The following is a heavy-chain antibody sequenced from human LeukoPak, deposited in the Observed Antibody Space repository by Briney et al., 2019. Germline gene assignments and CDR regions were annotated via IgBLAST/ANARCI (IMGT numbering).Heavy chain of an antibody. CDR2: IYYSGST. Sequence: RSSETLSLTCTVSGGSISSYYWSWIRQPPGKGLEWIGYIYYSGSTNYNPSLKGRVTISVDTSKNQFSLKLSSVAAADTAVYYCARMARDGYNPYYFDYWGQGTLVTVSS. CDR3: ARMARDGYNPYYFDY. CDR1: GGSISSYY. V-gene: IGHV4-59*01. J-gene: IGHJ4*02. D-gene: IGHD5-24*01.